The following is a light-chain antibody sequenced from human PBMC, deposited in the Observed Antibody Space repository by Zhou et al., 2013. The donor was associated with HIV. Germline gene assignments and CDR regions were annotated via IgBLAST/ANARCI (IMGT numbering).Light chain of an antibody. Sequence: EIVLTQSPGTLSLSPGERATLSCRASQSVGSIYLAWYQQKPGQAPRVLIYGVSSRATGIPDRFSGSGSGTDFTLTISRLEPEDFAVYYCQQYGTSQTFGQGTKLEIK. CDR1: QSVGSIY. CDR2: GVS. J-gene: IGKJ2*01. CDR3: QQYGTSQT. V-gene: IGKV3-20*01.